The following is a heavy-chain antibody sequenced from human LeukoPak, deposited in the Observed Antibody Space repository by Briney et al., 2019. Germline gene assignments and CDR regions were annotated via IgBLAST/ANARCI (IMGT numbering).Heavy chain of an antibody. CDR1: GFTFSSYG. V-gene: IGHV3-33*01. J-gene: IGHJ4*02. CDR2: IWYGGSNK. D-gene: IGHD2-15*01. CDR3: ARSQPVVAATLDY. Sequence: GGSLRLSCAASGFTFSSYGMHWVRQAPGKGLEWVAVIWYGGSNKYYADSVKGRFTISRDNSKNTLYLQMNSLRAEDTAVYYCARSQPVVAATLDYWGQGTLVTVSS.